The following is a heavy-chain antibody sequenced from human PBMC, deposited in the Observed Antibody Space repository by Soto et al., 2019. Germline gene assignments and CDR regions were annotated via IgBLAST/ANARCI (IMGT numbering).Heavy chain of an antibody. CDR1: GFKFSSYA. Sequence: PGGSLRLSCAASGFKFSSYAMSWVRQAPGKGLEWVLLISATGGGTYYADSVKGRFTISRDNSDNTLYLQVHSLRAEDTAVYYCAKDRRAGGNSAFYFDFWGQGAQVTVSS. D-gene: IGHD3-16*01. CDR3: AKDRRAGGNSAFYFDF. CDR2: ISATGGGT. J-gene: IGHJ5*01. V-gene: IGHV3-23*01.